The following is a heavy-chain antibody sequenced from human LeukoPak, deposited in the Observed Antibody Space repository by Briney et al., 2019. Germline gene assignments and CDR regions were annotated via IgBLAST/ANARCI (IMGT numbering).Heavy chain of an antibody. CDR2: IHPDGTEK. J-gene: IGHJ4*02. CDR1: GFTLSKYW. D-gene: IGHD3-3*01. CDR3: TSRYDFWSGYFQGYYFDF. Sequence: PGGSLRLSCAASGFTLSKYWMHWVRQAPGKGLESVAYIHPDGTEKYYMESLRGRFAISRDNAKNSLYLQMSNLRDEDTAVYYCTSRYDFWSGYFQGYYFDFWGQGSLVTVSS. V-gene: IGHV3-7*01.